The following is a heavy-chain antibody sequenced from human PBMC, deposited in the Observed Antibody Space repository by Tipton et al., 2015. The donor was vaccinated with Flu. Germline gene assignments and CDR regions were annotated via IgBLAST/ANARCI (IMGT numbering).Heavy chain of an antibody. V-gene: IGHV3-30*03. CDR1: GFTFSGYG. D-gene: IGHD1-26*01. Sequence: SLRLSCAASGFTFSGYGMHWVRQTPGKGLEWVAVISSDESKKFYADSVKGRFTISRDNSNNTLHLQMNSLETDDTAVYYCARDSGSYAYWGQGTLVTVSS. J-gene: IGHJ4*02. CDR2: ISSDESKK. CDR3: ARDSGSYAY.